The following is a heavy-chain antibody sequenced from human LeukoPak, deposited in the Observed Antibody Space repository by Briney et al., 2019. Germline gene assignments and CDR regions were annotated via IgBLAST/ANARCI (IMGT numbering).Heavy chain of an antibody. V-gene: IGHV3-7*01. Sequence: GGSLRLSCAASGFTFSSYWMSWVRQAPGKGLEWVANIKQDGSEKYYVDSVKGRFTISRDNAKNSLYLQMNSLRAGDTAVYYCARARYSGSPFFDYWGQGTLVTVSS. CDR1: GFTFSSYW. J-gene: IGHJ4*02. D-gene: IGHD1-26*01. CDR2: IKQDGSEK. CDR3: ARARYSGSPFFDY.